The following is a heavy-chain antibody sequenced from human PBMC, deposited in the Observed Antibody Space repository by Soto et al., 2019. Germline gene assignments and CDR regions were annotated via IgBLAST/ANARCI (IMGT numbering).Heavy chain of an antibody. D-gene: IGHD1-26*01. CDR1: GYTXTSYG. Sequence: SXKVSFKASGYTXTSYGISWVRQAPGQGLEWMGWISAYNGNTNYAQKLQGRVTITTDTSTSTAYMELRSLRSDDTDVYYCARGGGATEAALDYWGQGTLVTVSS. V-gene: IGHV1-18*04. CDR3: ARGGGATEAALDY. J-gene: IGHJ4*02. CDR2: ISAYNGNT.